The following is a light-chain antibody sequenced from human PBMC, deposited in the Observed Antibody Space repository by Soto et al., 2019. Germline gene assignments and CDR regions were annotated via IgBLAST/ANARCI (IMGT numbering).Light chain of an antibody. CDR1: QNIRSR. Sequence: NKSPATLSAYERDRVTITCRASQNIRSRLAWFQQKPGKAPKLLIYDASSLESGVPSRFSGSGSGTEFTLTISSLQPDDFAIYYCQQYNSYSMPFGQVTKVAIK. V-gene: IGKV1-5*01. CDR3: QQYNSYSMP. J-gene: IGKJ1*01. CDR2: DAS.